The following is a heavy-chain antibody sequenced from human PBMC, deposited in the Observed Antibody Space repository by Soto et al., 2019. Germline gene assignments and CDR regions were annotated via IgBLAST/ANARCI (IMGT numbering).Heavy chain of an antibody. D-gene: IGHD5-12*01. V-gene: IGHV3-23*01. CDR1: GFTFSSYA. Sequence: WGSLRLSCAASGFTFSSYAMSWVRQAPGKGLEWVSAISGSGGSTYYADSVKGRFTISRDNSKNTLYLQMNSLRAEDTAVYYCAKGIKMATISYYFDYWGQGTLVTVSS. CDR2: ISGSGGST. J-gene: IGHJ4*02. CDR3: AKGIKMATISYYFDY.